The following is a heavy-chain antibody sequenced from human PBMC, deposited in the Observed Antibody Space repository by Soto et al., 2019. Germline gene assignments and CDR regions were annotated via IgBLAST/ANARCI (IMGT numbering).Heavy chain of an antibody. CDR3: AKIADFDY. V-gene: IGHV4-38-2*01. Sequence: SETLSLTCAVSGDSISSGFYWTWIRQPPGKGLEWIGSVYQSGSTHYNPSLKSRVTISVDTSKNQFSLKMISVTASDTAVFYCAKIADFDYWGPGTLVTAPQ. J-gene: IGHJ4*02. CDR1: GDSISSGFY. CDR2: VYQSGST.